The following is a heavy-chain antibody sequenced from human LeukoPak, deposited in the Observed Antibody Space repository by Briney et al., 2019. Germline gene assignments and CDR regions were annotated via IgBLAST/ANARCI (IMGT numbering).Heavy chain of an antibody. CDR2: INPNSGGT. D-gene: IGHD3-16*01. V-gene: IGHV1-2*02. Sequence: ASVKVSCKASGYTFIGFYMHWVRQAPGQGLEWMGWINPNSGGTNYAQKFHGRVTMTRDTSINTVYMELSRLRSDDTAVYYCARTWGEQLHFGYWGQGTLVTVSS. CDR1: GYTFIGFY. J-gene: IGHJ4*02. CDR3: ARTWGEQLHFGY.